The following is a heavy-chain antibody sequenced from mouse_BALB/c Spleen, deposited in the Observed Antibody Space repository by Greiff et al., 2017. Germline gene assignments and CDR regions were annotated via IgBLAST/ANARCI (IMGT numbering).Heavy chain of an antibody. V-gene: IGHV5-6-4*01. J-gene: IGHJ4*01. CDR3: TRDENRYERGAMDY. CDR2: ISSGGSYT. D-gene: IGHD2-14*01. Sequence: EVKVVESGGGLVKPGGSLKLSCAASGFTFSSYTMSWVRQTPEKRLEWVATISSGGSYTYYPDSVKGRFTISRDNAKNTLYLQMSSLKSEDTAMYYCTRDENRYERGAMDYWGQGTSVTVSS. CDR1: GFTFSSYT.